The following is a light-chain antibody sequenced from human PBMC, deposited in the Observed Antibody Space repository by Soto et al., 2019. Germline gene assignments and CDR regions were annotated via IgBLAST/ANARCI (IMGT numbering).Light chain of an antibody. CDR3: QQYNNWPIT. J-gene: IGKJ5*01. CDR2: GAS. Sequence: EIVMTQSPATLSVSPGESATLSCRASQTISSNVAWYQQKPGQAPRLLVYGASTRATGIPARFRGSGSGTEFTLTISSLQSEAFVLYYCQQYNNWPITFGQGTQLDIK. V-gene: IGKV3-15*01. CDR1: QTISSN.